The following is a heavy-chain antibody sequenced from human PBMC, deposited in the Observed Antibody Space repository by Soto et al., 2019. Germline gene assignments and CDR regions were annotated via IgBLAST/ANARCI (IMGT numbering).Heavy chain of an antibody. D-gene: IGHD6-13*01. CDR3: ARGIAAAGPKLDY. Sequence: EVQLVESGGGLVQPGGSPRLSCAASGFTFSSYSMNWVRQAPGKGLEWVSYISSATTTIYYADSVKGRFTISRDNAKNSLYLQMNSLRADDTAVYYCARGIAAAGPKLDYWGQGTLVTVSS. CDR1: GFTFSSYS. CDR2: ISSATTTI. J-gene: IGHJ4*02. V-gene: IGHV3-48*01.